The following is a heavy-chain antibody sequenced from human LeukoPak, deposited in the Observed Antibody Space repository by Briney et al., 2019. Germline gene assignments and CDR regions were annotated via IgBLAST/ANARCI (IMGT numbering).Heavy chain of an antibody. J-gene: IGHJ2*01. CDR3: ARDRVAVAGVWYFDL. D-gene: IGHD6-19*01. CDR2: ISSGSSTI. CDR1: GFTFSSHS. V-gene: IGHV3-48*02. Sequence: QPGGSLRLSCAASGFTFSSHSVNWVHQAPGKSRAWVSYISSGSSTIYYADSVKGRFTISRDNAKNSLYLQMNSLRDEDTAVYYCARDRVAVAGVWYFDLWGRGTLVTVSS.